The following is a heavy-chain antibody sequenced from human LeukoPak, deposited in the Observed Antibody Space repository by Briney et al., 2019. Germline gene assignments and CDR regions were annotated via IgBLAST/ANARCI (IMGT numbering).Heavy chain of an antibody. D-gene: IGHD3-10*01. CDR3: ARVLARGVLYT. Sequence: VKDSCKASEGCLISDSSSWVRQDPGKRLEWMGGITPIFGSTDYAQKFQGRVTMTADKSTNTAYMELSSLRSEDTAVYYCARVLARGVLYTWGQGALVTVSS. J-gene: IGHJ5*02. CDR2: ITPIFGST. V-gene: IGHV1-69*06. CDR1: EGCLISDS.